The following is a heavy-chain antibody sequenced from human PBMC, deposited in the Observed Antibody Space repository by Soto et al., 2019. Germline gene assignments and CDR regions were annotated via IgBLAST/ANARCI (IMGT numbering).Heavy chain of an antibody. Sequence: VGSLRLSCAASGFTFTRYSMNWVRQAPGKGLEWVSSISSTTNYIYYGDSMKGRFTISRDNAKNSLYLEMNSLRAEDTAVYYCARESEDLTSNFDYWGQGTLVTVS. V-gene: IGHV3-21*06. CDR3: ARESEDLTSNFDY. CDR1: GFTFTRYS. CDR2: ISSTTNYI. J-gene: IGHJ4*02.